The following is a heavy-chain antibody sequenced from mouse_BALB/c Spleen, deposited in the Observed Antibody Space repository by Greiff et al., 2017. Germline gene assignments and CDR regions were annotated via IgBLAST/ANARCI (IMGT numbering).Heavy chain of an antibody. CDR3: ARDEVRLAY. J-gene: IGHJ3*01. Sequence: EVQVVESGGDLVKPGGSLKLSCAASGFTFSSYGMSWVRQTPDKRLEWVATISSGGSYTYYPDSVKGRFTISRDNAKNTLYLQMSSLKSEDTAMYYCARDEVRLAYGGQGTLVTVSA. V-gene: IGHV5-6*01. CDR2: ISSGGSYT. CDR1: GFTFSSYG.